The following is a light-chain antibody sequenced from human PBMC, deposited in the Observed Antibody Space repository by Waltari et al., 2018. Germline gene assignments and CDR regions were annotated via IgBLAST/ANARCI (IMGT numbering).Light chain of an antibody. CDR3: HHYYIPPLT. CDR2: WAS. Sequence: DIVLTQSPDSLAVSLGERATINCKSSQRLLSSFHSKTYIDWYQQKPGQPPKLLINWASVRGSGVPERFSGSGSETDFTLTISSLQAEDVAVYYCHHYYIPPLTFGQGTRLEIK. J-gene: IGKJ5*01. CDR1: QRLLSSFHSKTY. V-gene: IGKV4-1*01.